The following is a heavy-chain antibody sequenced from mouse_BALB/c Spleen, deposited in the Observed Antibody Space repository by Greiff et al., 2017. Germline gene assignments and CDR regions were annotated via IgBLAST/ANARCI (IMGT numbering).Heavy chain of an antibody. CDR1: GYTFTSNT. J-gene: IGHJ4*01. V-gene: IGHV1-4*02. Sequence: VQLQQSAAELARPGASVKMSCKASGYTFTSNTMHWVKQRPGQGLEWIGYINPSSGYTEYNQKFKDKTTLTADKSSSTAYMQLSSLTSEDSAVYYCARYDAMDYWGQGTSVTVAS. CDR3: ARYDAMDY. CDR2: INPSSGYT.